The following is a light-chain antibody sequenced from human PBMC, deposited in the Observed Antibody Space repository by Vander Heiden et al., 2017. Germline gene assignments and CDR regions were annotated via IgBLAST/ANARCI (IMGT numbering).Light chain of an antibody. CDR3: QSYDSSLSGYWV. V-gene: IGLV1-40*01. CDR1: SSNIGAGYD. J-gene: IGLJ3*02. Sequence: SVLTQPPPVSGAPGQRVTISCTGSSSNIGAGYDVHWYQQLPGTAPKLLIYGNSNRPSGVPDRFSGSKSGTSASLAITGLQAEDEADYYCQSYDSSLSGYWVFGGGTKLTVL. CDR2: GNS.